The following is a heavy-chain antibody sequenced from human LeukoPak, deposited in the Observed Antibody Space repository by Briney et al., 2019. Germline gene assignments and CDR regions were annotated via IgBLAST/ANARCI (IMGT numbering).Heavy chain of an antibody. J-gene: IGHJ4*02. Sequence: GGSLRLSCAASGFTFSSYSMNWVRQAPGKGLEWVSSISSSSSYIYYADSVKGRFTISRDNAKNSLYLQMNSLRAEDTAVYYCASSSGYSSGWYGQVDYWGQGTLVTVSS. CDR2: ISSSSSYI. D-gene: IGHD6-19*01. V-gene: IGHV3-21*01. CDR1: GFTFSSYS. CDR3: ASSSGYSSGWYGQVDY.